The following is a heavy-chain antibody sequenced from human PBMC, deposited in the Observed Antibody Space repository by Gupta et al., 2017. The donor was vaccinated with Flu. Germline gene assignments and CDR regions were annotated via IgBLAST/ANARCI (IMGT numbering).Heavy chain of an antibody. Sequence: EVQLVESGGGLVQPGGSLRLSCATSGFTFRSYEMNWVRQAPGKGLEWVSYISSSGSTIYYAYSVKGRFTISRDNAKNSLYLQMNSLRAEDTAVYYCARDGPYCTNGVCYTGKDYWGQGTLVTVSS. J-gene: IGHJ4*02. V-gene: IGHV3-48*03. CDR1: GFTFRSYE. CDR2: ISSSGSTI. D-gene: IGHD2-8*01. CDR3: ARDGPYCTNGVCYTGKDY.